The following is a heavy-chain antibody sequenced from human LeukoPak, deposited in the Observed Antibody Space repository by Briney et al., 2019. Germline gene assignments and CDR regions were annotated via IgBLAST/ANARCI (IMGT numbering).Heavy chain of an antibody. CDR2: ISAYNGNT. J-gene: IGHJ5*02. CDR1: GYTFTSYG. V-gene: IGHV1-18*01. Sequence: ASVKVSCKASGYTFTSYGISWVRQAPGQGLEWMGWISAYNGNTNYAQKLQGRVTMTTDTYTSTAYMELRSLRSDDTAVYYCARESGIAYGSGFDPWGQGTLVTVSS. D-gene: IGHD3-10*01. CDR3: ARESGIAYGSGFDP.